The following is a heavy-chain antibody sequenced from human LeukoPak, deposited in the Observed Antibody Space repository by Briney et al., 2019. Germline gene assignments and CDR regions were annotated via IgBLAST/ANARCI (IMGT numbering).Heavy chain of an antibody. D-gene: IGHD3-3*01. CDR2: INHSGST. Sequence: KPSETLSLTCAVYGGSFSGYYWSWIRQPPGKGLEWIGEINHSGSTNYNPSLKSRVTISVDTSKNQFSLKLSSMTAADTAVYYCARRQTYYDFWSGYYKTEYFDYWGQGTLVTVSS. J-gene: IGHJ4*02. CDR3: ARRQTYYDFWSGYYKTEYFDY. CDR1: GGSFSGYY. V-gene: IGHV4-34*01.